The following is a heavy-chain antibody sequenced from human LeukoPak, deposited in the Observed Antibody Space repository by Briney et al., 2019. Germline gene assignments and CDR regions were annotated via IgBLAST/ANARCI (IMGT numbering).Heavy chain of an antibody. J-gene: IGHJ4*02. CDR1: GFTFSNYA. Sequence: PGGSLRLSCAASGFTFSNYAMSWVRQAPGKGLEWVSVISGSGGTTYYADSVKGRFTISRGNSKNTLFLQMNSLRAEDTAVYYCAKGREGGYSHIKAAGTGDYWGQGTLVTVSS. D-gene: IGHD6-13*01. CDR2: ISGSGGTT. V-gene: IGHV3-23*01. CDR3: AKGREGGYSHIKAAGTGDY.